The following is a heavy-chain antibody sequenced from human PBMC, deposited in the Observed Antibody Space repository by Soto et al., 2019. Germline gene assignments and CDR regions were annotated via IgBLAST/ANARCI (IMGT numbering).Heavy chain of an antibody. D-gene: IGHD7-27*01. J-gene: IGHJ6*02. CDR2: ISTYNGNT. CDR3: ARGLGTNGLDV. CDR1: GYKFTTYG. V-gene: IGHV1-18*04. Sequence: QVQLLQSGAEVKKPGASVKVSCKASGYKFTTYGITWVRQAPGQGLEWLGGISTYNGNTDYAQNLQDRVTMTTETSTSTAYLEVRSLTSDDTAVYFYARGLGTNGLDVWGQGTTVTVSS.